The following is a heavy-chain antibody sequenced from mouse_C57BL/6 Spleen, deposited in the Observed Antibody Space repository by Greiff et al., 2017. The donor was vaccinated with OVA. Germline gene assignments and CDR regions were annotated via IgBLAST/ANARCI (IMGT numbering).Heavy chain of an antibody. D-gene: IGHD1-1*01. J-gene: IGHJ4*01. CDR1: GFTFSSYA. CDR2: ISSGGDYI. CDR3: TSDHEFITTVVATSDYALDY. Sequence: EVHLVQSGEGLVKPGGSLKLSCAASGFTFSSYAMSWVRQTPEKRLEWVAYISSGGDYIYYADTVKGRLTISMDNAMHTLYLQMSSLKSEDTAMYYCTSDHEFITTVVATSDYALDYWGQGTSVTVSS. V-gene: IGHV5-9-1*02.